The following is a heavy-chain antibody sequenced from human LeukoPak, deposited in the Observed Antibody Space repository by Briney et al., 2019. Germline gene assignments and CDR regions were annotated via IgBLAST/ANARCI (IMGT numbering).Heavy chain of an antibody. Sequence: ASVKVSCKXSGYTLTGNYMHWVRQAPGQGLEWMGRINPNSGGTNYAQKFQGRVTMTRDTSISTAYMELSRLRSDDTAVYYCARDSSGRGRDSFDPWGQGTLVTVSS. CDR1: GYTLTGNY. J-gene: IGHJ5*02. V-gene: IGHV1-2*06. D-gene: IGHD6-19*01. CDR3: ARDSSGRGRDSFDP. CDR2: INPNSGGT.